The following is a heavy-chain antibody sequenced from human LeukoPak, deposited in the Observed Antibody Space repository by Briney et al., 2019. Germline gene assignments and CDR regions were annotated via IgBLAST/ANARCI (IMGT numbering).Heavy chain of an antibody. Sequence: PSETLSLTCTVSGGSISSYYWSWIRQPPGKGLEWVGYIYYSGSTNYNPSLKSRVTISVDTSKNQFSLRLTSVTAADTAMYYCARGYNYGAHYWFDYWGQGTLVTVSS. D-gene: IGHD5-18*01. CDR3: ARGYNYGAHYWFDY. V-gene: IGHV4-59*01. J-gene: IGHJ4*02. CDR1: GGSISSYY. CDR2: IYYSGST.